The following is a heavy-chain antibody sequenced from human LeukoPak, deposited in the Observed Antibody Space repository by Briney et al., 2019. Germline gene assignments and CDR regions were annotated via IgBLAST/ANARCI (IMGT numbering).Heavy chain of an antibody. D-gene: IGHD3-10*01. J-gene: IGHJ4*02. V-gene: IGHV4-59*01. CDR1: GASFNSYY. Sequence: PSETLSLTCTVSGASFNSYYWSWIRQPAGKGLEWIGYIYYSGSTNYNPSLKSRVTISVDTSKNQFSLKLSSVTAADTAVYYCARGLNYYYGSGSYLYYFDYWGQGTLVTVSS. CDR3: ARGLNYYYGSGSYLYYFDY. CDR2: IYYSGST.